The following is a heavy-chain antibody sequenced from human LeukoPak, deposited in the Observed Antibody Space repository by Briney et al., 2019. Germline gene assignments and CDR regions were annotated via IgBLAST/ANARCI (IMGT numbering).Heavy chain of an antibody. CDR2: ISAYNGHT. V-gene: IGHV1-18*01. CDR3: ARVQVGADDAFDI. D-gene: IGHD1-26*01. J-gene: IGHJ3*02. Sequence: EASVKLSCKASGGTFSSYAISWVRQAPGQGLEWMGWISAYNGHTNYAQQLQGRVTMTTDNSTSTAYLELRSLISDDKAAYYCARVQVGADDAFDIWGEGTMVNVSS. CDR1: GGTFSSYA.